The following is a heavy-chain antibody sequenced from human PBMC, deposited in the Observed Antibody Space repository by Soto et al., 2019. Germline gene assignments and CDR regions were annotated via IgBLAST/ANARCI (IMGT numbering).Heavy chain of an antibody. CDR3: ARAGYCISTACYRYWFDP. J-gene: IGHJ5*02. D-gene: IGHD2-2*02. Sequence: PSETLSLTCAVSGGSISSGGYSWSWIRQPPGKGLEWIGYIYHSGSTYYNPSLKSRVTISVDRSKNQFSLKLNSVTATDTAVYFCARAGYCISTACYRYWFDPWGQGTLVTVSS. CDR2: IYHSGST. CDR1: GGSISSGGYS. V-gene: IGHV4-30-2*01.